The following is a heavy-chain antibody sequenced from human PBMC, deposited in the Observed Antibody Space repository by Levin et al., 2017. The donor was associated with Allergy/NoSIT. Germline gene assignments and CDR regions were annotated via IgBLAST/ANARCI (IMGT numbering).Heavy chain of an antibody. CDR2: IYYSGST. V-gene: IGHV4-31*03. J-gene: IGHJ3*02. Sequence: SETLSLTCTVSGGSISSGGYYWSWIRQHPGKGLEWIGYIYYSGSTYYNPSLKSRVTISVDTSKNQFSLKLSSVTAADTAVYYCARDLVVVAATRYDAFDIWGQGTMVTVPS. CDR1: GGSISSGGYY. D-gene: IGHD2-15*01. CDR3: ARDLVVVAATRYDAFDI.